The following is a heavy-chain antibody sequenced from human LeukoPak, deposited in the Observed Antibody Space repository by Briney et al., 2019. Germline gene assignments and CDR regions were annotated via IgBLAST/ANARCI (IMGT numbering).Heavy chain of an antibody. J-gene: IGHJ6*02. D-gene: IGHD5-18*01. V-gene: IGHV1-8*01. Sequence: ASVKVSCKASGYTFTSYDINWVRQATGQGLEWMGWMNPNSGNTGYAQKFQGRVTMTRNTSISTAYMELSSLRSEDTAVYYCARGTAPVYRKGMDVWGQGTRVTVSS. CDR2: MNPNSGNT. CDR1: GYTFTSYD. CDR3: ARGTAPVYRKGMDV.